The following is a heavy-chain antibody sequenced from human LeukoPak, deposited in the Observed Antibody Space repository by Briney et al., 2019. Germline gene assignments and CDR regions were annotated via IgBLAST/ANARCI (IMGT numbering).Heavy chain of an antibody. J-gene: IGHJ1*01. CDR1: GFTFSNYW. CDR3: ATYSSLNRREFQY. Sequence: GGSLRLSYEGSGFTFSNYWMGWVRQAPGKGLQWVANIETDGSEKYYVDSVKGRFTISRDNAKNSLYLQMNSLRAEDTAVYYCATYSSLNRREFQYWGQGTLLTVSS. D-gene: IGHD3-22*01. CDR2: IETDGSEK. V-gene: IGHV3-7*01.